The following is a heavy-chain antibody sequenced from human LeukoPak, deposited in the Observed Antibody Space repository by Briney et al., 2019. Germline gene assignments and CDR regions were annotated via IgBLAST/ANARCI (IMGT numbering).Heavy chain of an antibody. CDR1: GYTFTGYY. J-gene: IGHJ4*02. CDR2: INPNSGGT. D-gene: IGHD2-15*01. CDR3: ARDQDYCSGGSCYAVDY. V-gene: IGHV1-2*02. Sequence: ASVKVSCKASGYTFTGYYMHWVRQAPGQGLEWMGWINPNSGGTNYAQKFRGRVTMTRDTSISTAYMELSRLRSDDTAVYYCARDQDYCSGGSCYAVDYWGQGTLVTVSS.